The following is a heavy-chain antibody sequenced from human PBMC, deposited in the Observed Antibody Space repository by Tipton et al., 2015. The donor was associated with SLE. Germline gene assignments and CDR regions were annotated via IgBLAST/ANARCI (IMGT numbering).Heavy chain of an antibody. Sequence: QLVQSGAEVKKPGASVRVSCRASGYTFTGYNMHWVRQAPGQGLEWMGRINPNSGGTKYPQKFQGRVTMTSDTSITTAYMELSSLRSEDTAVYYCARGLRFTMIQGLAYWGQGTLVTVSS. D-gene: IGHD3-22*01. CDR2: INPNSGGT. V-gene: IGHV1-2*06. J-gene: IGHJ4*02. CDR3: ARGLRFTMIQGLAY. CDR1: GYTFTGYN.